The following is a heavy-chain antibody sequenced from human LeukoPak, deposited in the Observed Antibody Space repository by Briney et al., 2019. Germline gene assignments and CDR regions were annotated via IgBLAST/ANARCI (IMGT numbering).Heavy chain of an antibody. CDR1: GGSISSSRYY. Sequence: PAETLSLTCTVSGGSISSSRYYWGWMRQPPGKGREWIGSIYYSGSTYYTPSLKSRVTISVDTSKNQFSLKLSSVPAADTAVYYCARPTELRYFDWRTWGQGTLVTVSS. CDR2: IYYSGST. D-gene: IGHD3-9*01. V-gene: IGHV4-39*01. J-gene: IGHJ4*02. CDR3: ARPTELRYFDWRT.